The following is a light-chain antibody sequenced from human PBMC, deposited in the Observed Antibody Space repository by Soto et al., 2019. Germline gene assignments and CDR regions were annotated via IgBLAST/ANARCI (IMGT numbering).Light chain of an antibody. CDR3: QQYNNSPQYT. J-gene: IGKJ2*01. CDR1: QSVSSRY. CDR2: GAS. Sequence: EIVLTQSPGTLSLSPGERATLSCRASQSVSSRYLAWYQQKPGQAPRLLIYGASNRATGIPDRFSGSGSGTDFTLTISRLEPEDLSVYFCQQYNNSPQYTFGQGTQLEIK. V-gene: IGKV3-20*01.